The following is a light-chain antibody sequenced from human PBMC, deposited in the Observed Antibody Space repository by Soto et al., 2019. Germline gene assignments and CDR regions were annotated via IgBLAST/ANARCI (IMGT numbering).Light chain of an antibody. V-gene: IGKV3-15*01. CDR2: DAS. J-gene: IGKJ4*01. Sequence: EIAMTQSQATLSVSPGDRATLSCRASQSVSSSLAWYQQIPGQAPRLLIYDASTRATGIPAGFGASGSGAECTLTISSLQSEDFAVYYCQQYNNWPPLTFGGGTKV. CDR3: QQYNNWPPLT. CDR1: QSVSSS.